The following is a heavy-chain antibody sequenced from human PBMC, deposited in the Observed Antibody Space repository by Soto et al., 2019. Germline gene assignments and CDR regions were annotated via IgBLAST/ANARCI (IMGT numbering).Heavy chain of an antibody. D-gene: IGHD2-2*01. CDR1: GFSLSTSGVG. J-gene: IGHJ4*02. CDR2: IYWADDK. Sequence: QITLKESGPTLVKPTQTLTLTCTFSGFSLSTSGVGVGWIRQPPGKALELLALIYWADDKRYSPSLKSRLTIANDTSKSQVVLTLTNMDPVDTATYYCAHRPWTYTAMVPDYCGQGTLVTVSS. V-gene: IGHV2-5*02. CDR3: AHRPWTYTAMVPDY.